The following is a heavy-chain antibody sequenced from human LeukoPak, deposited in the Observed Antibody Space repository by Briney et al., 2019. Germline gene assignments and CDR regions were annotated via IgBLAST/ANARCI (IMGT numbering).Heavy chain of an antibody. V-gene: IGHV4-34*01. CDR3: ARERSNRGSYYSLDAFDI. CDR2: INHSGST. CDR1: GGSFSGYY. D-gene: IGHD1-26*01. Sequence: MASETLSLTCAVYGGSFSGYYWSWIRQPPGKGLEWIGEINHSGSTNYNPSLKSRVTISVDTSKNQFSLKLSSVTAADTAVYYCARERSNRGSYYSLDAFDIWGQGTMVTVSS. J-gene: IGHJ3*02.